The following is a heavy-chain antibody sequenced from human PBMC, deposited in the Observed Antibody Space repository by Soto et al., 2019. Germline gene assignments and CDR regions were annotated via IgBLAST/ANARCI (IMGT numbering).Heavy chain of an antibody. CDR1: GASVSSAGYS. Sequence: SETLYRTCTVSGASVSSAGYSWSWIRQHPGKGLEWIGYIYNSGNTYYNPSLKSRLTISVDTSQNQFSLKLSSVTAADTAVYYCARLNWNYTPGLDYWGLGTLVPVS. CDR3: ARLNWNYTPGLDY. V-gene: IGHV4-31*03. CDR2: IYNSGNT. J-gene: IGHJ4*02. D-gene: IGHD1-7*01.